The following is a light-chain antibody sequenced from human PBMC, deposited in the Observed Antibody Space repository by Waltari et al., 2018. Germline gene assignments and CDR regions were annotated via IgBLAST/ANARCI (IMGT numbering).Light chain of an antibody. Sequence: QSALTQPRSVSGSPGQSVTISCTGTSSDVGGYHYVSWYQQHPGEGPTLLIYEVNKRPSGVPDRFSGSKSGNTASRTSSGLRTEDEADYDCFSYAGGPRIFGGGTELTVL. CDR3: FSYAGGPRI. CDR1: SSDVGGYHY. J-gene: IGLJ2*01. CDR2: EVN. V-gene: IGLV2-11*01.